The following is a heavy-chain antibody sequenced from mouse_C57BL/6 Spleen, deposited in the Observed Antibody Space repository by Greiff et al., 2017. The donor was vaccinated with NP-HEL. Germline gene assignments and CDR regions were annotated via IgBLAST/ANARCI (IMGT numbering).Heavy chain of an antibody. D-gene: IGHD2-3*01. CDR2: ILRNSGST. V-gene: IGHV1-64*01. CDR1: GYTFTSYW. J-gene: IGHJ3*01. CDR3: ARPVYDGYPY. Sequence: QVQLQQPGAELVKPGASVKLSCKASGYTFTSYWMHWVKQRPGQGLEWIGIILRNSGSTNYNEEFKSKDTLTVDKSSSTAYMQLRSLNSEDSAVACCARPVYDGYPYWGQGTLVTVSA.